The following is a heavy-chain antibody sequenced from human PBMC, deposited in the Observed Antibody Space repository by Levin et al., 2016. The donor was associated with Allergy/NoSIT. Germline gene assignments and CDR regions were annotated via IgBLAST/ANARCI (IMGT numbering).Heavy chain of an antibody. CDR1: GLSLSSRAG. CDR3: VHSIEGQWLVPAY. CDR2: THGDDDT. D-gene: IGHD6-19*01. V-gene: IGHV2-5*02. J-gene: IGHJ4*02. Sequence: SGPTLVKPTQTLTLTCTFSGLSLSSRAGVGWIRQPPGGTLEWLALTHGDDDTRYSPSLKTRLTISKDTSKNQVVLTMTYMDPVDTATYYCVHSIEGQWLVPAYWGQGSLVTVSS.